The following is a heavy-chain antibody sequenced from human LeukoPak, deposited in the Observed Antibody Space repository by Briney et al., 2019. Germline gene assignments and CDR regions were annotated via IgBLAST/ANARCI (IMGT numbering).Heavy chain of an antibody. Sequence: PGGSLRLSCAASGFTFSNYAMHWVRQAPGKGLEWVAVISYDGSSESYPDSVKGRFTISRDKSKNMLYLQMNSLRGEDTAVYYCASTNYRGGSTGYNWFDPWGQGTLVTVSS. V-gene: IGHV3-30-3*01. CDR3: ASTNYRGGSTGYNWFDP. J-gene: IGHJ5*02. CDR2: ISYDGSSE. D-gene: IGHD1-26*01. CDR1: GFTFSNYA.